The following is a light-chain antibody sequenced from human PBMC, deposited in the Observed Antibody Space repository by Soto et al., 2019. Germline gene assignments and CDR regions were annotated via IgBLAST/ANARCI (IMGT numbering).Light chain of an antibody. Sequence: EIVLTQSPGTLSLSPGERATLYCRASQSIRDNYLAWYQQRPGQSPRLLISGASNRATGIPDGFSGSGSATDFTLTISRLEPEDFALYYCQQYGDSPITFGQGTRLEIK. J-gene: IGKJ5*01. CDR2: GAS. CDR1: QSIRDNY. CDR3: QQYGDSPIT. V-gene: IGKV3-20*01.